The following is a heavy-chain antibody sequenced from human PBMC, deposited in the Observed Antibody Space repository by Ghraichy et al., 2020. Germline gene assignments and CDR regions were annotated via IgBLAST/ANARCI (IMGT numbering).Heavy chain of an antibody. J-gene: IGHJ6*02. CDR1: GGSISNSIYC. CDR3: ARRDCGGDCYYYYNGMDV. Sequence: SETLSLTCTVSGGSISNSIYCWGWIRQPPGKGLEWIASICYSGSTYYNPSLKSRVTISVDTSKNQFSLKLNSVTAADTAVYYGARRDCGGDCYYYYNGMDVWGQGTPVTVSS. CDR2: ICYSGST. D-gene: IGHD2-21*02. V-gene: IGHV4-39*01.